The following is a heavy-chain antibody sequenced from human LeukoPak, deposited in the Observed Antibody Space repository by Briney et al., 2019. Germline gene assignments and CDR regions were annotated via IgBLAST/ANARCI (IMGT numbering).Heavy chain of an antibody. J-gene: IGHJ6*03. V-gene: IGHV1-69*01. D-gene: IGHD2-2*01. CDR2: IIPIFGTA. CDR1: GGTFSSYA. Sequence: SVKVSCKASGGTFSSYAISWVRQAPGQGLEWMGGIIPIFGTANYAQKFQGRVTITADESTSTAYMELSSLRSEDTAVYYCARDRCSSTSCYSGMDVWGKGTTVTVSS. CDR3: ARDRCSSTSCYSGMDV.